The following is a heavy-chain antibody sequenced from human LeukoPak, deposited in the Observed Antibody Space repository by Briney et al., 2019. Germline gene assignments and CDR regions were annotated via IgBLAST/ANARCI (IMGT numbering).Heavy chain of an antibody. V-gene: IGHV3-7*05. J-gene: IGHJ4*02. CDR2: IKQHGNEK. Sequence: PGGSLRLSCAASGFIFSSYWMTWARQAPGKGLEWVANIKQHGNEKYYVDSVKGRFTISRDNAKNSLHLQMNSLRAEDTAVYYCARVRGGYYFDYWGQGTLVTVSS. CDR1: GFIFSSYW. CDR3: ARVRGGYYFDY. D-gene: IGHD3-16*01.